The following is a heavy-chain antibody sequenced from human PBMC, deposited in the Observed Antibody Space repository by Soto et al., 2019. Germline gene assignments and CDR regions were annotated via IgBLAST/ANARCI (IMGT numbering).Heavy chain of an antibody. CDR2: IYWDDDQ. J-gene: IGHJ3*02. CDR3: AHAFGGTSWPNDAFDM. D-gene: IGHD3-3*02. Sequence: QITLKESGPTLVKPTQSLTLTCTVSGFSLSGDGVGVGWIRQPPGKALEWLALIYWDDDQRYSPSLKTRLTITKDTSKNQVVLTMTNMDPVDTATYYCAHAFGGTSWPNDAFDMLGQGTVVTVSS. CDR1: GFSLSGDGVG. V-gene: IGHV2-5*02.